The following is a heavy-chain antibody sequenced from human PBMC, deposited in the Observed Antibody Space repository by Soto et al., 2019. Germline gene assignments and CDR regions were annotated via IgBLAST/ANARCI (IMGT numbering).Heavy chain of an antibody. D-gene: IGHD3-9*01. CDR3: AKEVSLVSRYYYGMDV. V-gene: IGHV3-30*18. CDR2: ISYDGSNK. Sequence: GGSLRLSCAASGFTFSSYGMHWVRQAPGKGLEWVAVISYDGSNKYYADSVKGRFTISRDNSKNTLYLQMNSLRAEDTAVYYCAKEVSLVSRYYYGMDVWGQGTLVTVSS. J-gene: IGHJ6*02. CDR1: GFTFSSYG.